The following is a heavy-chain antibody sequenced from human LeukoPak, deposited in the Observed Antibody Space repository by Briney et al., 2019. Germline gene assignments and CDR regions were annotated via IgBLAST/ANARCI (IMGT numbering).Heavy chain of an antibody. D-gene: IGHD3-3*01. V-gene: IGHV3-7*01. CDR3: ARDLPLLRFLEWCLDY. J-gene: IGHJ4*02. CDR1: GFTFSIYW. CDR2: IKQDGSEK. Sequence: GGSLRLSCAASGFTFSIYWMSWVRQAPGKGLEWVANIKQDGSEKYYVDSVKGRFTISRDNAKNSLYLQMNSLRAEDTAVYYCARDLPLLRFLEWCLDYWGQGTLVTVSS.